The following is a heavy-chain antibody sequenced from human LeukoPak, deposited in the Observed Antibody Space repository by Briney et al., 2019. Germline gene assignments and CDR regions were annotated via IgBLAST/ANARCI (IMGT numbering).Heavy chain of an antibody. CDR3: ATLYGGSTDY. J-gene: IGHJ4*02. D-gene: IGHD5-12*01. CDR1: GFIFSSDS. V-gene: IGHV3-21*01. Sequence: GGSLRLSCATSGFIFSSDSMIWVRQAPGKGLEWVSSISSTGAYIYYADSLKGRFTISRDNAKNSLYLQMNSLRAEDTAVYYCATLYGGSTDYWGQGTLVTVSS. CDR2: ISSTGAYI.